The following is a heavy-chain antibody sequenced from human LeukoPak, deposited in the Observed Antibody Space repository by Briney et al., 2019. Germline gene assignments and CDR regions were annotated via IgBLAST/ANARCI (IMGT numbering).Heavy chain of an antibody. D-gene: IGHD3-22*01. CDR1: GGSISSSSYY. CDR3: ARRRYYDGSGYLE. Sequence: SETLSLTCTVSGGSISSSSYYWGWIRQPPGKGLEWIGSIYYSGRTYYSPSLKSRVTMSVDPSNNQFSLTLRPVTAADTAVYYCARRRYYDGSGYLEWGQGTLLSVSS. J-gene: IGHJ1*01. V-gene: IGHV4-39*01. CDR2: IYYSGRT.